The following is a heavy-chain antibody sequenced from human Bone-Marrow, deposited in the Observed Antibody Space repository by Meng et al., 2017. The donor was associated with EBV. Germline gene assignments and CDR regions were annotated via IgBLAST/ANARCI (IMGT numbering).Heavy chain of an antibody. D-gene: IGHD2-15*01. CDR3: AKSRGWDLLAWLDS. J-gene: IGHJ5*01. CDR2: IGGSGGII. Sequence: EVHLLGVGGPLVPPWRSLRVACQVAGFSFNTNGLAWVRQAPEKGPEWFAGIGGSGGIINYADSVKGRFTISTDKSKNTLFLQMNSLRVEDTAIYYCAKSRGWDLLAWLDSWGHGTLVTVSS. CDR1: GFSFNTNG. V-gene: IGHV3-23*01.